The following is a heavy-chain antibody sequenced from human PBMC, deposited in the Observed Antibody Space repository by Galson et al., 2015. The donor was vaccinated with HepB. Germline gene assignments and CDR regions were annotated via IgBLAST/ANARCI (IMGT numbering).Heavy chain of an antibody. Sequence: SLRLSCAASGFTFSSYGMHWVRQAPGKGLEWVAVIWYDGSNKYYADSVKGRFTISRDNSKNTLYLQMNSLRAEDTAVYYCARDLGAVAGTGNYWGQGTLVTVSS. D-gene: IGHD6-19*01. CDR1: GFTFSSYG. CDR3: ARDLGAVAGTGNY. CDR2: IWYDGSNK. J-gene: IGHJ4*02. V-gene: IGHV3-33*01.